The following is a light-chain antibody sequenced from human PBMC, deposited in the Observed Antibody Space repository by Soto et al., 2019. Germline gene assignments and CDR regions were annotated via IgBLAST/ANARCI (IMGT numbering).Light chain of an antibody. CDR1: HTISSSY. CDR2: GIS. V-gene: IGKV3-20*01. J-gene: IGKJ1*01. CDR3: QQYVTSSPRT. Sequence: EVVVTESRDTLSSMPGGQATLSCRAIHTISSSYLAWYQQKPGQAPRLLMYGISRRATGIPDRFSGSGSGTDFTLTITRLEPEDFAVYYCQQYVTSSPRTFGQGTKVDIK.